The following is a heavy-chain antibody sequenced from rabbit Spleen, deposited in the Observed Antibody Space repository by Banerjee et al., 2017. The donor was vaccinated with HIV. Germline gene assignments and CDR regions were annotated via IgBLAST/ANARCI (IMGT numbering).Heavy chain of an antibody. CDR3: ARDSSSSFSSYGMDL. D-gene: IGHD1-1*01. CDR1: GISVGISDY. Sequence: QQQLEESGGGLVKPGGTLTLTCKASGISVGISDYLCWVRQAPGKGLEWIACIDAGSSGFTYHASWAKGRFTISKTSSTTVTLKATSLTAADTATYFCARDSSSSFSSYGMDLWGQGTLVTVS. V-gene: IGHV1S45*01. J-gene: IGHJ6*01. CDR2: IDAGSSGFT.